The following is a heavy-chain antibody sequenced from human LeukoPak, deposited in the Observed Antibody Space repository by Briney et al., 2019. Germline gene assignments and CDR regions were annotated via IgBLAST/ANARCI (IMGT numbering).Heavy chain of an antibody. J-gene: IGHJ4*02. Sequence: SLRLSCTASGFTFGDYAMSWVRQAPGKGLEWVGFIRSKAYGGTTEYAASVKGRFTISRDDSKSIAYLQMNSLKTEDTAVYYCTRDNSVLRYFDWLLYGESFDYWGQGTLVTVSS. D-gene: IGHD3-9*01. CDR1: GFTFGDYA. CDR3: TRDNSVLRYFDWLLYGESFDY. V-gene: IGHV3-49*04. CDR2: IRSKAYGGTT.